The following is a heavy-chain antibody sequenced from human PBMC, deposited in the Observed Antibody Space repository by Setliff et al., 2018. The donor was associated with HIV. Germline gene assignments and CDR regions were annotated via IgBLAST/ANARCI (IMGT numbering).Heavy chain of an antibody. J-gene: IGHJ6*02. CDR3: TTIPEIVGASLHGMDV. CDR1: GGSISSYY. Sequence: ETLSLTCTVSGGSISSYYWSWVRQAPGKGLEWVGRIKSKTDGGTTDYAAPVKGRFTTSRDDSKNTLYLQMNSLKTEDTAVYYCTTIPEIVGASLHGMDVWGQGTTVTVSS. CDR2: IKSKTDGGTT. V-gene: IGHV3-15*01. D-gene: IGHD1-26*01.